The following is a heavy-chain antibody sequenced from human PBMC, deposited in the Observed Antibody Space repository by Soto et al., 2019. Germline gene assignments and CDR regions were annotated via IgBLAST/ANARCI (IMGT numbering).Heavy chain of an antibody. CDR2: IRSKANSYAT. Sequence: GGSLRLSCEASGFTFSGSAMHWVRQASGKGLEWVGRIRSKANSYATAYAASVKGRFSISRDESKNTAYLQMNSLKTEDTAVYYCARDPQDWNYGMDVWGQGTTVTVSS. V-gene: IGHV3-73*01. CDR3: ARDPQDWNYGMDV. CDR1: GFTFSGSA. D-gene: IGHD1-1*01. J-gene: IGHJ6*02.